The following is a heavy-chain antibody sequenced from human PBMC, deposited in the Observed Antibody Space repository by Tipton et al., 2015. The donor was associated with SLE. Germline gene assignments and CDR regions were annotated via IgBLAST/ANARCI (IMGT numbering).Heavy chain of an antibody. CDR1: GGSFSGYY. V-gene: IGHV4-34*01. J-gene: IGHJ4*02. CDR3: ARGPDRAAFD. D-gene: IGHD6-13*01. Sequence: TLSLTCAAYGGSFSGYYWSWIRQPPGKGLEWIGEINHSGSTNYNPSLKSRVTISVDTSKNQFSLKLSSVTAADTAVYYCARGPDRAAFDWGQGTLVTVSS. CDR2: INHSGST.